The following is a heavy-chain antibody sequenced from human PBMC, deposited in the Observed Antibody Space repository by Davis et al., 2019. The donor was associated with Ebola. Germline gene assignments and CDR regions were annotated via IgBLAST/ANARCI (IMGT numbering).Heavy chain of an antibody. CDR2: IHYSGST. D-gene: IGHD4-23*01. Sequence: SETLSLTCTVSGGSISNYYWSWIRQSPGKGLEWIAYIHYSGSTSYNPSLKSRVTISVDTSGNQFSLRLTSVTAADTALYYCARHTSYGGKTWFDPWGQGTLVTVSS. CDR3: ARHTSYGGKTWFDP. J-gene: IGHJ5*02. V-gene: IGHV4-59*08. CDR1: GGSISNYY.